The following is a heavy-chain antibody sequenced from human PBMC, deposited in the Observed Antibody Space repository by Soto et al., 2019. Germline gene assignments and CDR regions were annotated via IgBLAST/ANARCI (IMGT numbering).Heavy chain of an antibody. CDR3: ARNGITMVRGYMDG. J-gene: IGHJ6*03. D-gene: IGHD3-10*01. CDR1: GDSISSYY. Sequence: SETLSLTCTVSGDSISSYYSSWFRQPPEKGLEWIGYIYYSGSTNYNPSLKSRVTISVDTSKNQFSLKLSSVTAADTAVYYCARNGITMVRGYMDGWGKGTRVTVSS. V-gene: IGHV4-59*08. CDR2: IYYSGST.